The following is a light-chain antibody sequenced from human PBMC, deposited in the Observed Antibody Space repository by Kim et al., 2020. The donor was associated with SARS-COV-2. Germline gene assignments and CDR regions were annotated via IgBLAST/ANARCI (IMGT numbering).Light chain of an antibody. J-gene: IGLJ3*02. CDR2: LNSDGSH. V-gene: IGLV4-69*01. CDR1: SGHSSYA. CDR3: QTWGTGINWV. Sequence: VKLTCTLSSGHSSYAIAWHQQQPEKGPRYLMKLNSDGSHSKGDGIPDRFSGSSSGAERYLTISSLQSEDEADYYCQTWGTGINWVFGGGTQLTVL.